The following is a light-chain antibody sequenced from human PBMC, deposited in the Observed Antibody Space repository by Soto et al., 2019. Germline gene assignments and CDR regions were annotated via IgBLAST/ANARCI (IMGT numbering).Light chain of an antibody. J-gene: IGKJ1*01. CDR3: QQYGSSLWT. CDR2: GAS. CDR1: QSVSSSY. Sequence: EIVLTQSPGTQSLSPGERATLSCRASQSVSSSYLAWYQQKPGQAPRLLIYGASSRATGIPDRFSGSGSGTDFTLTISRMEPEDFAVYYCQQYGSSLWTFGQGTKVDIK. V-gene: IGKV3-20*01.